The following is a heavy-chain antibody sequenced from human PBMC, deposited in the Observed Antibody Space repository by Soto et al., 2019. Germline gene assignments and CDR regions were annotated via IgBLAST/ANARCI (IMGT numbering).Heavy chain of an antibody. Sequence: GGSLRLSCAASGFTFSSYSMNWVRQAPGKGLEWVSYISSSSSTIYYADSVKGRFTISRDNAKNSLYLQMNSLRDEDTAVYYCARVGEQCRVVSNYYHYGMDVWGQGTTVPVSS. CDR2: ISSSSSTI. D-gene: IGHD6-19*01. CDR3: ARVGEQCRVVSNYYHYGMDV. V-gene: IGHV3-48*02. J-gene: IGHJ6*02. CDR1: GFTFSSYS.